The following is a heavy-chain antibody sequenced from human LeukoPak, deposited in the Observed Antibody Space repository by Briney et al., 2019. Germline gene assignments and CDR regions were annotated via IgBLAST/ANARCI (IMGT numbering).Heavy chain of an antibody. CDR3: AQEGSGSYLFDY. Sequence: GGSLRLSCAASGFTFSSYSMNWVRQAPGKGLEWVSYISSSSTIYYADSVKGRFAISRDNAKNSLYLQMNSLRAEDTAVYYCAQEGSGSYLFDYWGQGTLVTVSS. CDR1: GFTFSSYS. CDR2: ISSSSTI. V-gene: IGHV3-48*01. J-gene: IGHJ4*02. D-gene: IGHD3-10*01.